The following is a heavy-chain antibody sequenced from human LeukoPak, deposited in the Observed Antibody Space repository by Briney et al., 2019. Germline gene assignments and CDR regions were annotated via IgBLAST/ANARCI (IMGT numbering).Heavy chain of an antibody. V-gene: IGHV3-7*01. CDR2: IKQDGSEK. D-gene: IGHD6-19*01. CDR3: AKFATVAGTYFDY. CDR1: GFTFSSYW. J-gene: IGHJ4*02. Sequence: PGGSLRLSCAASGFTFSSYWMSWVRQAPGKGLEWVANIKQDGSEKYYVDSVKGRFTISRDNSTNTLYLKMNSLRAEDTAVYYCAKFATVAGTYFDYWGQGTLVTVSS.